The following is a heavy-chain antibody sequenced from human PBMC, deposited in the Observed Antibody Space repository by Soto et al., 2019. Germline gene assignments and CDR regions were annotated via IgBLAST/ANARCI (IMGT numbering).Heavy chain of an antibody. D-gene: IGHD3-10*01. V-gene: IGHV4-34*01. CDR2: VYRTGST. J-gene: IGHJ5*02. CDR1: GGSFSGYY. Sequence: SETLSLTCAMSGGSFSGYYWSWVRQPPGKGLEWIGEVYRTGSTNYNPSLESRVTVSIDKSTNQFSLKLTSVTAADTAVYFCARFYGSVFDPWGQGTLVTVSS. CDR3: ARFYGSVFDP.